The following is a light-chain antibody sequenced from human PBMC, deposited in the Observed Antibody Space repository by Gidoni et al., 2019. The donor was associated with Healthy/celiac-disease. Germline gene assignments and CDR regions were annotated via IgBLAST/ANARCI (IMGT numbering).Light chain of an antibody. CDR2: LNSDGSH. V-gene: IGLV4-69*01. J-gene: IGLJ3*02. CDR1: SGHSNYA. Sequence: QLVLTQSPSASASLGASVKLTCTLSSGHSNYAIAWHQQQPEKGPRYLMKLNSDGSHSKGDGIPDRFSSSSSGAERYLTISSLQSEDEADYYCQTWGTGIQVFGGGTKLTVL. CDR3: QTWGTGIQV.